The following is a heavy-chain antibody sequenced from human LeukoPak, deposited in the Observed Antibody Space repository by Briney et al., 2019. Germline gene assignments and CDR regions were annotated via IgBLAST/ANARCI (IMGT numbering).Heavy chain of an antibody. J-gene: IGHJ3*02. V-gene: IGHV5-51*01. CDR1: GYIFTSYW. CDR3: ARRHYDILTGRHDTETDAFDI. Sequence: PGESLKISCKGSGYIFTSYWIGWVRQMPGKGLEWMGIIYSGDSDTRYSPSFRGQVTISVDKAISTAYLEWSSLKASDSAIYYCARRHYDILTGRHDTETDAFDIWGQGTMVTVSS. D-gene: IGHD3-9*01. CDR2: IYSGDSDT.